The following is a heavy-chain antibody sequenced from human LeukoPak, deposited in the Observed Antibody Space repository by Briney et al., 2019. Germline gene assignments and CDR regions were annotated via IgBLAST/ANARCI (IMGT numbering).Heavy chain of an antibody. J-gene: IGHJ3*02. CDR2: ISYSGGST. D-gene: IGHD3-16*01. Sequence: GGSPRLSCAASGRTVSDYWMHWVRQAPGKGLEWVSDISYSGGSTYYADSVKGRFTISRDNSKNTVYLQMNSLRADDTAVYYCARGPTGGNAFDIWGQGTKVTVSS. CDR3: ARGPTGGNAFDI. CDR1: GRTVSDYW. V-gene: IGHV3-23*01.